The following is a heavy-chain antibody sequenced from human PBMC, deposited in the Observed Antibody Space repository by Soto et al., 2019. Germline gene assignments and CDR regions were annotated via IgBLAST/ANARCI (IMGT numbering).Heavy chain of an antibody. CDR2: AYYRSQWYI. D-gene: IGHD1-1*01. Sequence: QVQLQVSGPGLVKPSQTLSLTCVISGDSVSSDTSAWNWIRQSPSRGLEWLGRAYYRSQWYIDFAGSVKSRLTINPDTSKNQVSLHLKSVTPEDTAMYYCAREFEATSLVVWGPGTTVTVSS. CDR3: AREFEATSLVV. CDR1: GDSVSSDTSA. J-gene: IGHJ6*02. V-gene: IGHV6-1*01.